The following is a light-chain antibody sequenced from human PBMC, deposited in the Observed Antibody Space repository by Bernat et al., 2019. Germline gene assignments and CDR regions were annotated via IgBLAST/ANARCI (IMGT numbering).Light chain of an antibody. CDR1: SSDVGGYEY. J-gene: IGLJ1*01. CDR2: EVS. Sequence: QSALTQPPSASGSPGQSVTISCTGTSSDVGGYEYVSWYQQHPGKAPKLMIHEVSKRPSGVPYRFSGSKSGNTASLTVSGLQAEDEADYYCSSYSGNNIYVFGTGTKVTVL. V-gene: IGLV2-8*01. CDR3: SSYSGNNIYV.